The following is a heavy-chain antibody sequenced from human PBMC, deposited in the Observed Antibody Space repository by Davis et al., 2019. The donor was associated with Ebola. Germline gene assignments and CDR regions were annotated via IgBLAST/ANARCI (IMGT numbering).Heavy chain of an antibody. J-gene: IGHJ4*01. V-gene: IGHV1-58*02. D-gene: IGHD1-14*01. CDR3: AASAGTGGKFDY. Sequence: AASVKVSCKASGFTFTSSAMQWVRQARGQRLEWIGSIVVGSVNTNYAQKFQGRVTITRDMSTSTSYLDLSNLTFEDTAVYFCAASAGTGGKFDYWGQGTLVTVSS. CDR2: IVVGSVNT. CDR1: GFTFTSSA.